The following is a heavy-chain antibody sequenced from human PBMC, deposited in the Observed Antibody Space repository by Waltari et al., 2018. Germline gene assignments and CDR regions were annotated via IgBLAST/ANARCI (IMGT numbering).Heavy chain of an antibody. Sequence: QVQLQQWGAGLLKPSETLSLTCAVYGGSFSGYYWSWIRQPPGKGLEWIGEINHRGRTNTNPSLKSRVTRSVDTSKNQFSLKLSSVTAADTAVYYCATSSPYCSGGSCSPNFDYWGQGTLVTVSS. V-gene: IGHV4-34*01. CDR3: ATSSPYCSGGSCSPNFDY. CDR1: GGSFSGYY. CDR2: INHRGRT. J-gene: IGHJ4*02. D-gene: IGHD2-15*01.